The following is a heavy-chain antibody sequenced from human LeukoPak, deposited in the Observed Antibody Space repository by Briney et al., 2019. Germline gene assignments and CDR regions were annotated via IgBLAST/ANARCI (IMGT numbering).Heavy chain of an antibody. D-gene: IGHD3-3*01. CDR2: ISAYNGNT. V-gene: IGHV1-18*01. Sequence: ASVKVSCKASGGTFSSYAISWVRQAPGQGLEWMGWISAYNGNTNYAQKLQGRVTMTTDTSTSTAYMELRSLRSDDTAVYYCARDPPYYDFWSGYYTIFDYWGQGTLVTVSS. J-gene: IGHJ4*02. CDR3: ARDPPYYDFWSGYYTIFDY. CDR1: GGTFSSYA.